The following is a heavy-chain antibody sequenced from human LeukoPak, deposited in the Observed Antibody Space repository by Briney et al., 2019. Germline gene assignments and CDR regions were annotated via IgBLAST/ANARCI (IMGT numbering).Heavy chain of an antibody. CDR2: IYYSGST. CDR1: GGSVSSGSYY. V-gene: IGHV4-61*01. Sequence: NPSETLSLTCTVSGGSVSSGSYYWSWIRQPPGKGLEWIGYIYYSGSTNYNPSLKSRVTISVDTSKNQFSLKLSSVTAADTAVYYCARGLSYYYDSSGYPTWWPDCWGQGTLVTVSS. CDR3: ARGLSYYYDSSGYPTWWPDC. J-gene: IGHJ4*02. D-gene: IGHD3-22*01.